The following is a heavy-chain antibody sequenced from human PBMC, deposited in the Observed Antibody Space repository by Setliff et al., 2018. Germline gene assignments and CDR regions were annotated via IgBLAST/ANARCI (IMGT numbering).Heavy chain of an antibody. J-gene: IGHJ6*02. CDR1: GGTISPYF. CDR2: IYHNGNT. V-gene: IGHV4-4*08. CDR3: ARDRSAYSYGLDV. Sequence: ETLSLTCTVSGGTISPYFWSWIRQSPGKGLEWIGYIYHNGNTNFNPSLKSRVTMSVDTSKNQFALNLTSVTAADTAVYYCARDRSAYSYGLDVWGQGTTVTVSS.